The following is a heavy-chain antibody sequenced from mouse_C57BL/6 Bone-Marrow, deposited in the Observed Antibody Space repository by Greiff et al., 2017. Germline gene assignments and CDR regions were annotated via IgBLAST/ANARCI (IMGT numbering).Heavy chain of an antibody. J-gene: IGHJ1*03. CDR2: ISSGGDYI. Sequence: EVKLVESGEGLVKPGGSLKLSCAASGFTFSSYAMSWVRQTPEKRLEWVAYISSGGDYIYYADTVKGRFTISRDNARNTLYLQMRSLKSEDTAMYYCTREHYYYGSSYYWYFDVWGTGTTVTVSS. CDR3: TREHYYYGSSYYWYFDV. D-gene: IGHD1-1*01. V-gene: IGHV5-9-1*02. CDR1: GFTFSSYA.